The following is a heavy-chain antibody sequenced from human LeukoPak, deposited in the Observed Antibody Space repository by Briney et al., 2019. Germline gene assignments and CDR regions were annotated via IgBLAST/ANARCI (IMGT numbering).Heavy chain of an antibody. D-gene: IGHD6-25*01. CDR1: GFTFNSYG. J-gene: IGHJ4*02. V-gene: IGHV3-30*02. CDR3: AKDPAAGAPAYYFDN. CDR2: LRYDGRNQ. Sequence: GGSLRLPCVASGFTFNSYGMNWVRQAPGKELEWVSFLRYDGRNQHYADSVGGRFTISRDNPNNTLYLQMNNLRPEDTAVYYCAKDPAAGAPAYYFDNGGQGTLVTVS.